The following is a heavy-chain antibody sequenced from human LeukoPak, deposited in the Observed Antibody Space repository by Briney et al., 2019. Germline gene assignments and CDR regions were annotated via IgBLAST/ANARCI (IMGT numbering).Heavy chain of an antibody. J-gene: IGHJ4*02. V-gene: IGHV1-2*02. CDR3: ARELLWSSGIPTFFDY. Sequence: ASVKVSCKASGYTFTGYYMHWVRQAPGQGLEWMGWINPNSGGTNYAQKFQGRVTMTRDTSISTAYMELSRLRSDDTAVYYCARELLWSSGIPTFFDYWGQGTRVTVSS. CDR2: INPNSGGT. D-gene: IGHD2-15*01. CDR1: GYTFTGYY.